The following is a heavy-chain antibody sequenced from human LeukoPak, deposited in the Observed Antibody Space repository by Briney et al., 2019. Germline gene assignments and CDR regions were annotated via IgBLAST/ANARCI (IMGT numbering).Heavy chain of an antibody. D-gene: IGHD4-17*01. CDR2: FYYSGNT. Sequence: KPSETLSLTCTVSGDSISSSDYYWGWIRQPPGKGLEWIGSFYYSGNTYYNPSLKGRVSISVDPSKNQLSLKLSSVSAADTAVYYCARHFFGDYVFAYWGQGTLVTVSS. CDR3: ARHFFGDYVFAY. J-gene: IGHJ4*02. V-gene: IGHV4-39*01. CDR1: GDSISSSDYY.